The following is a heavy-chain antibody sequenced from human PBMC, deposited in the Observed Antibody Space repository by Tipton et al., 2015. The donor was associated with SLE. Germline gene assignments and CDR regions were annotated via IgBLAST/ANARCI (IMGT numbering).Heavy chain of an antibody. CDR2: ISYDGSNK. Sequence: SLRLSCAASGFTFSSYAMHWVRQAPGKGLEWVAVISYDGSNKYYADSVKGRFTISRDNSKNTLYLQMNSLRAEDTAVYYCARVGLQLPYWGQGTLVTVSS. V-gene: IGHV3-30*14. D-gene: IGHD5-24*01. CDR3: ARVGLQLPY. CDR1: GFTFSSYA. J-gene: IGHJ4*02.